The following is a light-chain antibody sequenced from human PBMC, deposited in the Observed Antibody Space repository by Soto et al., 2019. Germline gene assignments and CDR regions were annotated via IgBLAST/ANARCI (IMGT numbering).Light chain of an antibody. Sequence: DIKMTQSASSLSASVGDRVTITCQASQVIRNYLNWYRQKPGKAPELLIYDISTLEIGVPSRFGGSGSGPDFTLTITGLQPEDIGTYFCQQYEELPYAFGQGTKLEI. CDR1: QVIRNY. CDR3: QQYEELPYA. V-gene: IGKV1-33*01. CDR2: DIS. J-gene: IGKJ2*01.